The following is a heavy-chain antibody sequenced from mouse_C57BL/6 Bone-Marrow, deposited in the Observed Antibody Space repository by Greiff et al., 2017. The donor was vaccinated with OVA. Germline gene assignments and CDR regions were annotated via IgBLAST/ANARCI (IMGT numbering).Heavy chain of an antibody. V-gene: IGHV5-6*01. CDR3: ASPSDVFYAMDY. CDR1: GFTFSSYG. Sequence: EVKLVESGGDLVKPGGSLKLSCAASGFTFSSYGMSWVRQTPDKRLEWVATISSGGSYTYYPDSVKGRFTISRDNAKNTLYLQLSSLTSEDTAMYYCASPSDVFYAMDYWGQGTSVTVSS. J-gene: IGHJ4*01. CDR2: ISSGGSYT. D-gene: IGHD3-1*01.